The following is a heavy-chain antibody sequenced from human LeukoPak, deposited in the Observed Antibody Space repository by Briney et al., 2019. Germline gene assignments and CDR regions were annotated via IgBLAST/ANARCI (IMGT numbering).Heavy chain of an antibody. V-gene: IGHV3-23*01. J-gene: IGHJ4*02. D-gene: IGHD3-22*01. Sequence: PGGSLRLSCAASGFTFSSYAMSWVRQAPGKGLEWVSAISGSGGSTYYADSVKGRFTISRDNSKNTLYLQMNSLRAEDTAVYYCARGVYYDSSGYGLGAPGFDYWGQGTLVTVSS. CDR3: ARGVYYDSSGYGLGAPGFDY. CDR2: ISGSGGST. CDR1: GFTFSSYA.